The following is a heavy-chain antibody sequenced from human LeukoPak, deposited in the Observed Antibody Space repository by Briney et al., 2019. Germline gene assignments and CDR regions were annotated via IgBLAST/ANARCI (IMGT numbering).Heavy chain of an antibody. Sequence: GASLRLSCAASGFSFSSDAMTWVRQAPGKGLEWVSSIDTGGGDTYHSDSVKGRFTISRDNSMNTLYLQMNSLRADDQAVYYCGRPTKYWLVRGNGVHVWGQGTTVTVSS. D-gene: IGHD6-19*01. J-gene: IGHJ6*02. CDR3: GRPTKYWLVRGNGVHV. CDR1: GFSFSSDA. V-gene: IGHV3-23*01. CDR2: IDTGGGDT.